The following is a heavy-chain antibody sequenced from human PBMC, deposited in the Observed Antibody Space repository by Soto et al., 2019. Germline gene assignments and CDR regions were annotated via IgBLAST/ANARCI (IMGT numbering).Heavy chain of an antibody. CDR1: GFTFSGAA. J-gene: IGHJ6*02. CDR2: ISTTSTYI. V-gene: IGHV3-21*01. Sequence: EVQLVESGGGLVKPGGSLRLSCAASGFTFSGAAMNWVRQSPGKGLEWVSSISTTSTYIYYADSVKGRFTISRDNANNSLHLQMNDLRAEDTAVYYCARDYVMDVWGQGTTVTVSS. CDR3: ARDYVMDV. D-gene: IGHD3-10*02.